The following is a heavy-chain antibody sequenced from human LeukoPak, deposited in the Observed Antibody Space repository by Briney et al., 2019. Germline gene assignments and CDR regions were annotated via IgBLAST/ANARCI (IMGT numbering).Heavy chain of an antibody. CDR1: GFTFSSYS. CDR3: ARDRGYSEWEPVDY. J-gene: IGHJ4*02. D-gene: IGHD1-26*01. Sequence: GGSLRLSCAASGFTFSSYSMNWVRQAPGKGLEWVSSISSSSSYIYYADSVKGRFTISRDNAKNSLYLQMNSLRAEDTAVYYCARDRGYSEWEPVDYWGQGTLVTVSS. CDR2: ISSSSSYI. V-gene: IGHV3-21*01.